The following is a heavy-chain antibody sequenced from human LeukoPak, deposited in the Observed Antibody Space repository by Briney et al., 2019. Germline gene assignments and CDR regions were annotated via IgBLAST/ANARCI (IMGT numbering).Heavy chain of an antibody. CDR2: ISWNSGSI. CDR1: GFTFDDYA. CDR3: AKGPEYYDFWSGYLDY. Sequence: GGSLRLSCAASGFTFDDYAMHRVRQAPGKGLEWVSGISWNSGSIGYADSVKGRFTISRDNAKNSLYLQMNSLRAEGTALYYCAKGPEYYDFWSGYLDYWGQGTLVTVSS. J-gene: IGHJ4*02. V-gene: IGHV3-9*01. D-gene: IGHD3-3*01.